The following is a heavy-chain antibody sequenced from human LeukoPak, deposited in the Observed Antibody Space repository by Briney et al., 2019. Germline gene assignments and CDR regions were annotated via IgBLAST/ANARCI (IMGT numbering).Heavy chain of an antibody. Sequence: SETLSLTCTVSGGSISSYYWSWIRQPPGKGLEWIGYLYYSGSTNYNPSLKSRVTISVDTSKNQFSLKLSSVTAADTAVYYCARSDYDSSGADYWGQGTLVTVSS. CDR3: ARSDYDSSGADY. CDR2: LYYSGST. D-gene: IGHD3-22*01. J-gene: IGHJ4*02. V-gene: IGHV4-59*01. CDR1: GGSISSYY.